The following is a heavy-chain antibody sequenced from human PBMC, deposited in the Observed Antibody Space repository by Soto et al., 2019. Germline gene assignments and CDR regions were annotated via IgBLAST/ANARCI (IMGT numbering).Heavy chain of an antibody. CDR3: AGRRPYYDILTGYAFDI. D-gene: IGHD3-9*01. J-gene: IGHJ3*02. V-gene: IGHV4-39*01. Sequence: QLQLQESGPGLVKPSETLSLTCTVSGGSISSSSYYWGWIRQPPGKGLEWIGSIYYSGSTYYNPSLRSRVTLSGDTSKNQFSLKLSSVTAADTAVYYCAGRRPYYDILTGYAFDIWGQGTMVTVSS. CDR2: IYYSGST. CDR1: GGSISSSSYY.